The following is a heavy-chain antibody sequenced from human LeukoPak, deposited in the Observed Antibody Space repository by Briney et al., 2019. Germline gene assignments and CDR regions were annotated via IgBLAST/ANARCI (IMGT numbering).Heavy chain of an antibody. CDR2: IIPIFGTA. D-gene: IGHD6-13*01. CDR1: GGTFSSYA. J-gene: IGHJ3*02. Sequence: ASVKVSCKASGGTFSSYAIRWVRQAPGQGLEWMGGIIPIFGTANYAQEFQGRVTITADESTSTAYMELTSLRSEDTAVYYCARDGVSSSWSGRHAFDIWGQGTMVTVSS. V-gene: IGHV1-69*13. CDR3: ARDGVSSSWSGRHAFDI.